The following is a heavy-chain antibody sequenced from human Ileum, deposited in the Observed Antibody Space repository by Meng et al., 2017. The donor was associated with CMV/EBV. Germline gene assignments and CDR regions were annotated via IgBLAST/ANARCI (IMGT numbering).Heavy chain of an antibody. CDR3: ARGLTTSFANS. CDR2: ISSNADYI. V-gene: IGHV3-21*01. D-gene: IGHD1-14*01. CDR1: GFLSSPET. J-gene: IGHJ5*02. Sequence: SCAGSGFLSSPETINWVRQAPGRGLEWVSSISSNADYIYYAASVRGRFTISRDNAGNSVFLQMNNLRADDTAVYFCARGLTTSFANSWGQGTLVTVSS.